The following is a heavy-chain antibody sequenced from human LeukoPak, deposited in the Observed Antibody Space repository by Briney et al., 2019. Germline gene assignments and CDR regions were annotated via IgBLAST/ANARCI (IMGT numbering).Heavy chain of an antibody. CDR1: GFTFSNYA. CDR2: IGGRDGGT. J-gene: IGHJ4*02. Sequence: GGSLRLSCAAPGFTFSNYAMSWVRQAPGKGLGWVSAIGGRDGGTYYADSVKGRFTVSRDDPKNTLYLQMNTLRAEDTAVYYCAKWGDYDILTGYYDSDYWGQGTLVTVSS. V-gene: IGHV3-23*01. CDR3: AKWGDYDILTGYYDSDY. D-gene: IGHD3-9*01.